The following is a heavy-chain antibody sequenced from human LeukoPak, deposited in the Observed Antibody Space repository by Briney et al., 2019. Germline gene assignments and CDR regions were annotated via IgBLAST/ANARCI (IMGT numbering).Heavy chain of an antibody. CDR1: GFTFSSYA. CDR3: AKGTGERDPDIVVVPAATFDY. V-gene: IGHV3-23*01. D-gene: IGHD2-2*01. Sequence: GGSLRLSCAASGFTFSSYAMSWVRQAPGKGLEWVSAISGSGGSTYYADSVKGRFTISRDNSKNTLYLQMNSLRAEDTAVYYCAKGTGERDPDIVVVPAATFDYWGQGTLVTVSS. J-gene: IGHJ4*02. CDR2: ISGSGGST.